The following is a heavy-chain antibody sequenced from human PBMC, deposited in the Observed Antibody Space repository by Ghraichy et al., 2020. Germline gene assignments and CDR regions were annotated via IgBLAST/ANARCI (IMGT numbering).Heavy chain of an antibody. CDR3: VKDHRRYCSGGSCYYFDY. D-gene: IGHD2-15*01. J-gene: IGHJ4*02. CDR2: ISSNGGST. CDR1: GFTFSSYA. V-gene: IGHV3-64D*06. Sequence: GGSLRLSCSASGFTFSSYAMHWVRQAPGKGLEYVSAISSNGGSTYYADSVKGRFTISRDNSKNTLYLQMSSLRAEDTAVYYCVKDHRRYCSGGSCYYFDYWGQGTLVTVSS.